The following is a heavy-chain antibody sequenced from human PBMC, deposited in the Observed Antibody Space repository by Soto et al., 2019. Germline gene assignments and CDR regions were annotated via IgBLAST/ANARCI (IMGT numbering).Heavy chain of an antibody. CDR3: ARDLGFGGDYFLGWFDP. J-gene: IGHJ5*02. CDR1: GGSISSYY. CDR2: IYYSGST. D-gene: IGHD4-17*01. V-gene: IGHV4-59*01. Sequence: SETLSLTCTVSGGSISSYYWSWIRQPPGKGLEWIGYIYYSGSTNYNPSLKSRVTISVDTSKNQFSLKLSSVTAADTAVYYCARDLGFGGDYFLGWFDPWGQGTLVTVSS.